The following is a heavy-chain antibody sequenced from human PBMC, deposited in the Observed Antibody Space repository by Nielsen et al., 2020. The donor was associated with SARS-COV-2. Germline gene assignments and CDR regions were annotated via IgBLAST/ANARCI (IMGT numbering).Heavy chain of an antibody. CDR1: GGSFSHYY. Sequence: LRLSCAVYGGSFSHYYWGWIRQPPGEGLEWIGSIYYSGSTYYNPSLKSRVTISVDTSKNQFSLKLSSVTAADTAVYYCARRDFWSGYYTPYGMDVWGQGTTVTVSS. CDR3: ARRDFWSGYYTPYGMDV. D-gene: IGHD3-3*01. J-gene: IGHJ6*02. V-gene: IGHV4-39*01. CDR2: IYYSGST.